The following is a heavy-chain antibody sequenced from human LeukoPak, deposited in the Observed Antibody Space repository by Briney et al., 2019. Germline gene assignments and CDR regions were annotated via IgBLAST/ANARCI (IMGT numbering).Heavy chain of an antibody. CDR2: IRYDGSDK. CDR3: VKGHYFDTYGQYSYAEY. V-gene: IGHV3-30*02. Sequence: GGSLRLSCAASGFTFSSYGMHWVRQAPGKGLEWVAFIRYDGSDKYYVDSVKGRFTISRDNSKNTLYLQMNSLRAEDTAVYYCVKGHYFDTYGQYSYAEYWGQGARVTVSS. D-gene: IGHD3-9*01. J-gene: IGHJ4*02. CDR1: GFTFSSYG.